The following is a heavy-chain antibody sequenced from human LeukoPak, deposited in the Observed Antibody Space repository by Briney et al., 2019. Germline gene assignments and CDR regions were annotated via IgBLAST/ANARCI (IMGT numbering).Heavy chain of an antibody. CDR3: ARRWGVVVVAAKPFDY. CDR1: GGSISSSSYY. D-gene: IGHD2-15*01. CDR2: IYYSGST. Sequence: PSQTLSLTCTVSGGSISSSSYYWGWIRQPPGKGLEWIGSIYYSGSTYYNPSLKSRVTISVDTSKNQFSLKLSSVTAADTAVYYCARRWGVVVVAAKPFDYWGQGTLVTVSS. V-gene: IGHV4-39*01. J-gene: IGHJ4*02.